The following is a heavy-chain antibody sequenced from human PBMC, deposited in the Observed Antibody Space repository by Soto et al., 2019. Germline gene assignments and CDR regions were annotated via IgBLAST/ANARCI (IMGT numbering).Heavy chain of an antibody. CDR3: ARVPHTPFGVVHNNWFDP. CDR2: ISPIFGKT. V-gene: IGHV1-69*05. J-gene: IGHJ5*02. D-gene: IGHD3-3*01. Sequence: SVKVSCKASGGTFSSYAISWVRQAPGQGLEWMGWISPIFGKTNYAQKLQGRVTMTTDTSTSTAYMELRSLRSDDTAVYYCARVPHTPFGVVHNNWFDPWGQGTLVTVSS. CDR1: GGTFSSYA.